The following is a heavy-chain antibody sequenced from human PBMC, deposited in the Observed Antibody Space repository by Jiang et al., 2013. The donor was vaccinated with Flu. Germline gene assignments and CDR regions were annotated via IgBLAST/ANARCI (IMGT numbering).Heavy chain of an antibody. V-gene: IGHV3-23*01. CDR2: ISGSGGST. CDR3: AKGPRILRFLEWLPPC. J-gene: IGHJ4*02. CDR1: GFTFSSYA. D-gene: IGHD3-3*01. Sequence: GFTFSSYAMSWVRQAPGKGLEWVSAISGSGGSTYYADSVKGRFTISRDNSKNTLYLQMNSLRAEDTAVYYCAKGPRILRFLEWLPPCWGQGTLVTVSS.